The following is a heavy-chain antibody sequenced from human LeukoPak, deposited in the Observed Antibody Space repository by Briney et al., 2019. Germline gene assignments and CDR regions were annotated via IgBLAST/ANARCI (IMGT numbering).Heavy chain of an antibody. J-gene: IGHJ4*02. CDR2: INWNSGSI. CDR1: GFTFDDYA. V-gene: IGHV3-9*01. D-gene: IGHD3-22*01. CDR3: AKSYYYDSSGFMSH. Sequence: GGSLRLSCAASGFTFDDYAMHWVRQAPGKGLEWVSGINWNSGSIGYADSVKGRFTISRDNAKNSLYLQMNSLRAEDTALYYCAKSYYYDSSGFMSHWGQGTLVTVSS.